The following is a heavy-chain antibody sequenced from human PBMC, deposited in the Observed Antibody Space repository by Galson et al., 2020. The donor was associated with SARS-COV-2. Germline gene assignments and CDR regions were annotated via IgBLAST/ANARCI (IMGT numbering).Heavy chain of an antibody. Sequence: VESLKISCKGSGYSFTSYWIGWVRQMPGKGLEWMGIIYPGDSDTRYSPSFQGQVTIPADKSISTAYLQWSSLKASDTAMYYCARRSTYDILTGYYVGPHHPSGYWGQGTLVTVSS. J-gene: IGHJ4*02. D-gene: IGHD3-9*01. CDR1: GYSFTSYW. V-gene: IGHV5-51*01. CDR2: IYPGDSDT. CDR3: ARRSTYDILTGYYVGPHHPSGY.